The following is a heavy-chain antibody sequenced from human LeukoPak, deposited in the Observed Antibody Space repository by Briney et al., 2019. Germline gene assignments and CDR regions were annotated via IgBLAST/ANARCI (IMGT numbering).Heavy chain of an antibody. D-gene: IGHD3-16*01. CDR2: ISSSSSYI. Sequence: AGGSLRLSCAASGFTVSSNYMSWVRQAPGKGLEWVSSISSSSSYIYYADSVKGRFTSSRDNAKNSLYLQMNSLRAEDTAVYYCARSFDNYYYYHMGVWGKGTTVTVSS. CDR3: ARSFDNYYYYHMGV. J-gene: IGHJ6*04. V-gene: IGHV3-21*06. CDR1: GFTVSSNY.